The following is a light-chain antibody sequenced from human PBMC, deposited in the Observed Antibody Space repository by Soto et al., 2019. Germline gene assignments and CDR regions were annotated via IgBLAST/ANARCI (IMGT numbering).Light chain of an antibody. V-gene: IGKV3-15*01. Sequence: IVLTQSPGTLALSPGEGPMLSCRASQSISSNLAWYQQKPGQAPRLLIYGASTRATGIPARFSGTGSGTEFTLTISSLQSEDFAVYYCQQYYDWPITFGQGTRWRL. CDR2: GAS. J-gene: IGKJ5*01. CDR3: QQYYDWPIT. CDR1: QSISSN.